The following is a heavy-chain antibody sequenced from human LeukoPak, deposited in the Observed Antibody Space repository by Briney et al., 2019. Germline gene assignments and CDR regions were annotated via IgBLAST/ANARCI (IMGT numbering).Heavy chain of an antibody. CDR2: IYYSGST. D-gene: IGHD5-18*01. CDR3: ARDSRAHGYGYNY. CDR1: GGSISSSSYY. J-gene: IGHJ4*02. Sequence: PSETLSLTCTVSGGSISSSSYYWGWIRQPPGKGLEWIGSIYYSGSTYYNPSLKSRVTISVDTSKNQFSLKLSSVTAADTAVYYCARDSRAHGYGYNYWGQGTLVTVSS. V-gene: IGHV4-39*07.